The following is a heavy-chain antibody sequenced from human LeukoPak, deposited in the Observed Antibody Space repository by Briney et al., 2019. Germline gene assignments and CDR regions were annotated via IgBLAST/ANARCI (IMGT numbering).Heavy chain of an antibody. CDR1: GFTFSSYG. CDR2: IWYDGSNK. CDR3: ARDSTPVGSGWPYFDY. Sequence: PGGSLRLSCAASGFTFSSYGMHWVRQAPGKGLEWVAVIWYDGSNKYYADSVKGRFTISRDNSKNTLYLQMNSLRAEDMAVYYCARDSTPVGSGWPYFDYWGQGTLVTVSS. J-gene: IGHJ4*02. V-gene: IGHV3-33*01. D-gene: IGHD6-19*01.